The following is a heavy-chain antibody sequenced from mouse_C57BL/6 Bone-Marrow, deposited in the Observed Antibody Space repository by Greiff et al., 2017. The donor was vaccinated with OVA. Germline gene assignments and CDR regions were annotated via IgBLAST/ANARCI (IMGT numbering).Heavy chain of an antibody. J-gene: IGHJ2*01. Sequence: EVKLVESGGGLVKPGGSLKLSCAASGFTFSDYGMHWVRQAPEKGLEWVAYISSGSSTIYYADTVKGRFTISRDNAKNTLFLQMTSLRSEDTAMYYCARKVITTVVEGYYFDYWGQGTTLTVSS. CDR1: GFTFSDYG. CDR3: ARKVITTVVEGYYFDY. D-gene: IGHD1-1*01. CDR2: ISSGSSTI. V-gene: IGHV5-17*01.